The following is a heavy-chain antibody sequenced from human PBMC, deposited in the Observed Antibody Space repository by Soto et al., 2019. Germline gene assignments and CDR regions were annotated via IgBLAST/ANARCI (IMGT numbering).Heavy chain of an antibody. V-gene: IGHV1-46*01. Sequence: GASVKVSCKASGYTFTSYYMHWVRQAPGQGLEWMGIINPSGGSTSYAQKFQGRVTMTRDTSTSTVYMELSSLRSEDTAVYYCARERMVAATSFPFDYWGQGTLVTVSS. CDR2: INPSGGST. CDR3: ARERMVAATSFPFDY. J-gene: IGHJ4*02. D-gene: IGHD2-15*01. CDR1: GYTFTSYY.